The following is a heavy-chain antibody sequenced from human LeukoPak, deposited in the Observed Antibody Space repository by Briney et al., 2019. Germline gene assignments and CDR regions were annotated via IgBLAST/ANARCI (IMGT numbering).Heavy chain of an antibody. Sequence: ASVKVSCKASGYTFTGYYMHWVRQAPGQGLEWMGWLNPHSGGTNYAQKFQDRVTMTRDTSISTAYMELSRLRSDDTAVYYCARDRGDWAFDIWGQGTMVTVSS. CDR1: GYTFTGYY. J-gene: IGHJ3*02. D-gene: IGHD2-21*02. CDR3: ARDRGDWAFDI. V-gene: IGHV1-2*02. CDR2: LNPHSGGT.